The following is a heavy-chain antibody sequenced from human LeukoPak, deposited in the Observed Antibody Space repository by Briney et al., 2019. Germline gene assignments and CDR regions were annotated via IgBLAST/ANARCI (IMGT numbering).Heavy chain of an antibody. V-gene: IGHV3-30-3*01. CDR3: ARDLNYVPGDY. CDR1: GFTFSSYA. Sequence: PGRSLRLSCAASGFTFSSYAMHWVRQAPGKGLEWVAVISYDGSNKYYADSVKGRFTISRDNSKNTLYLQMNSLRAEDTAVYYCARDLNYVPGDYGGQGTLVTVSS. CDR2: ISYDGSNK. J-gene: IGHJ4*02. D-gene: IGHD3-16*01.